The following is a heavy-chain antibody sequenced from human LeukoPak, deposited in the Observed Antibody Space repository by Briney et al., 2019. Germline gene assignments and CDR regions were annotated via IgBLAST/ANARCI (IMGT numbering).Heavy chain of an antibody. CDR1: GGSFSGYY. D-gene: IGHD3-22*01. CDR3: ARVASYSSSS. Sequence: SETLSLTCAVYGGSFSGYYWSWIRQPPGKGLEWIGEINHSGSTNYNPSLKSRVTISVDTSKNQFSLKLSSVTAADTAVYYCARVASYSSSSRGQGTLVTVSS. CDR2: INHSGST. J-gene: IGHJ4*02. V-gene: IGHV4-34*01.